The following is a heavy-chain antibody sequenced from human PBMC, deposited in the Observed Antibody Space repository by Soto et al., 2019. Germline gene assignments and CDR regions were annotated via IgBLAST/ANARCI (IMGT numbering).Heavy chain of an antibody. Sequence: GGSLRLSCTASKFTFSAYGMHWVRQAPGKGLEWVAAISHDGTNKNYGDSVKGRFTISRDNSKNTLYLQMNSLRAEDTAVYYYAKAPSLITMIVVVTLPAYWGQGTLVTVSS. V-gene: IGHV3-30*18. CDR2: ISHDGTNK. J-gene: IGHJ4*02. CDR1: KFTFSAYG. D-gene: IGHD3-22*01. CDR3: AKAPSLITMIVVVTLPAY.